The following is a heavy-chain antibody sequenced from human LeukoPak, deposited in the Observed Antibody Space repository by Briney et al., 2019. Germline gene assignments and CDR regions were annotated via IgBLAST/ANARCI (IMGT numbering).Heavy chain of an antibody. J-gene: IGHJ6*03. V-gene: IGHV3-7*01. CDR2: IKQDGSEK. D-gene: IGHD6-13*01. Sequence: GGSLRLSCVASGFTFSSYWMSWVRQAPGKGLEWVANIKQDGSEKYYVDSVKGRFTISRDNAKNSLYLQMNSLRAEDTAVYYCARDGHSSSWYYYYYYMDVWGKGTTVTISS. CDR1: GFTFSSYW. CDR3: ARDGHSSSWYYYYYYMDV.